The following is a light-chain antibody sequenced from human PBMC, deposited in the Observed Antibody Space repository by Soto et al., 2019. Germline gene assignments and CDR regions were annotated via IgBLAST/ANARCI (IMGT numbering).Light chain of an antibody. CDR3: QQYTNA. Sequence: DIQMTQSPSTLSASVGDRVTITCRASQSISNWLAWYQQKPGKAPKLLIYKASSLESGVPSRFSGSGSGTEFTLTICSLQTDDFATYYCQQYTNAFGGGTKVDIK. CDR1: QSISNW. J-gene: IGKJ4*01. V-gene: IGKV1-5*03. CDR2: KAS.